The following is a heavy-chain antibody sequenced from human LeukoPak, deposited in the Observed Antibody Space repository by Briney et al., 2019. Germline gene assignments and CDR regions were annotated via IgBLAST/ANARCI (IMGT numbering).Heavy chain of an antibody. J-gene: IGHJ4*02. D-gene: IGHD3-22*01. Sequence: VASVKVSCKASGYTFTSYTMHWVRQAPGQRLEWMGWINTGNANTRYSQNFQGRVTVTRDTSASTAYMELSSLRSEDTAVYYCARTNDENYDSSGYYFDYWGQGTLVTVSS. CDR3: ARTNDENYDSSGYYFDY. V-gene: IGHV1-3*04. CDR1: GYTFTSYT. CDR2: INTGNANT.